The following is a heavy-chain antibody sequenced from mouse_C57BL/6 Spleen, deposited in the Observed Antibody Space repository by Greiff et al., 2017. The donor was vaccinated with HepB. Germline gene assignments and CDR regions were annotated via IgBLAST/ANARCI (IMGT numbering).Heavy chain of an antibody. J-gene: IGHJ4*01. CDR1: GFTFSSYA. CDR2: ISSGGDYI. D-gene: IGHD1-1*01. Sequence: EVQRVESGEGLVKPGGSLKLSCAASGFTFSSYAMSWVRQTPEKRLEWVAYISSGGDYIYYADTVKGRFTISRDNARNTLYLQMSSLKSEDTAMYYCTRVITTVVAHYYAMDYWGQGTSVTVSS. V-gene: IGHV5-9-1*02. CDR3: TRVITTVVAHYYAMDY.